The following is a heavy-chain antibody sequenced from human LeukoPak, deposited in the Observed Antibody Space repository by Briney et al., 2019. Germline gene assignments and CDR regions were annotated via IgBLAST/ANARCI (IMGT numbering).Heavy chain of an antibody. J-gene: IGHJ5*02. D-gene: IGHD3-10*01. Sequence: WASVKVSCKASGFTLTNYDSNGVRQAPGQGLEWMGWMNPINGNTGYARKFQGRVTMTRDTSLSTAYMELRSLTSEDTAIYYCVRDGEGVAISVNFWFDPWGRGTLVTVSS. CDR1: GFTLTNYD. CDR3: VRDGEGVAISVNFWFDP. V-gene: IGHV1-8*01. CDR2: MNPINGNT.